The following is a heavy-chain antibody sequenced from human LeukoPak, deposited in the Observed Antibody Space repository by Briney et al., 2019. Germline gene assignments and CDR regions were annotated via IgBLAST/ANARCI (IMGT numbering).Heavy chain of an antibody. CDR1: GYTFTGYY. CDR2: ISPKRWST. Sequence: GASVKVSCKASGYTFTGYYIHCERQAPGQRLEWMGWISPKRWSTNYAQSFQGRVTMTRDTSTNTAHMELSRLRSDDTAVYYCARGDCSVSGCHGGNWFDPWGQGTPVTVSS. V-gene: IGHV1-2*02. D-gene: IGHD2-15*01. CDR3: ARGDCSVSGCHGGNWFDP. J-gene: IGHJ5*02.